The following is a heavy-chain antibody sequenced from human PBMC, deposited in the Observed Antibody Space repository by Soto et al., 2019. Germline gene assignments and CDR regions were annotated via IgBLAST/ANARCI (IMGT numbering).Heavy chain of an antibody. J-gene: IGHJ4*02. CDR2: IYPDDSDT. V-gene: IGHV5-51*01. CDR3: ARRTYVSPPGALGFDY. D-gene: IGHD3-16*01. Sequence: PGESLQISCKTSGYNFNTYWVGWVRQMPGKGLEWIGIIYPDDSDTRYSPSFQGQVTISVDKSITTAYLEWSSLKASDTAIYYCARRTYVSPPGALGFDYWGQGTKVTAP. CDR1: GYNFNTYW.